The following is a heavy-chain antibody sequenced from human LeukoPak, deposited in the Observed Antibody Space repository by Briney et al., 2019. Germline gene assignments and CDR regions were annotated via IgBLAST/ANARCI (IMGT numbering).Heavy chain of an antibody. CDR1: GFPFSAYA. Sequence: PGGSVRLSCAASGFPFSAYAMSWVRQAPGKGLEWASAISASGDTTYYADSVRGRFTISRDNSKNTLYLQMNSLRAGDTALYYCAKESLRGHSYGFDNWGQGTLVTVSS. D-gene: IGHD5-18*01. J-gene: IGHJ4*02. V-gene: IGHV3-23*01. CDR3: AKESLRGHSYGFDN. CDR2: ISASGDTT.